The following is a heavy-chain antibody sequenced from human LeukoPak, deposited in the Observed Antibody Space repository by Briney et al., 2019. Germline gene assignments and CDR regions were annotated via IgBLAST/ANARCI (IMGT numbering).Heavy chain of an antibody. V-gene: IGHV3-13*01. D-gene: IGHD2-15*01. CDR1: GFTFSKDD. CDR3: TKDFCGSRAACAGGSYYDF. J-gene: IGHJ2*01. CDR2: IDVTGDT. Sequence: GGALRLSCAASGFTFSKDDFHWVRQAPGKGLEGVAAIDVTGDTYYADSVKGRFTISIEDAANSLYLQMRSLGAGDTALYYCTKDFCGSRAACAGGSYYDFWGRGALVTVSS.